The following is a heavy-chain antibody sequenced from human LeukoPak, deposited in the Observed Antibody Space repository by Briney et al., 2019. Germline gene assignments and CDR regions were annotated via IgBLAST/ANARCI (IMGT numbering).Heavy chain of an antibody. CDR1: GGFISGYY. J-gene: IGHJ6*02. D-gene: IGHD3-9*01. CDR2: INHSGST. V-gene: IGHV4-34*01. Sequence: SETLSLTCAVYGGFISGYYWTWIRQPPGKGLEWIGEINHSGSTNYNPSLKSRVTISVDTSKNQFSLKLSSVTAADTAVYYCARAALRYRTYGMDVWGQGTTVTVSS. CDR3: ARAALRYRTYGMDV.